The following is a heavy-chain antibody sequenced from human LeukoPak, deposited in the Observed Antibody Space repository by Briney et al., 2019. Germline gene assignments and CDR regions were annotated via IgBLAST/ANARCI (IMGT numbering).Heavy chain of an antibody. CDR1: GYTLTELS. V-gene: IGHV1-24*01. J-gene: IGHJ4*02. CDR3: ARALPYFDY. CDR2: FDPEDGET. Sequence: ASVKVSCKVSGYTLTELSMHWVRQAPGKGLEWMGGFDPEDGETIYAQKFQGRVTMTRDTSTSTVYMELSSLRSEDTAVFYCARALPYFDYWGQGTLVTVSS.